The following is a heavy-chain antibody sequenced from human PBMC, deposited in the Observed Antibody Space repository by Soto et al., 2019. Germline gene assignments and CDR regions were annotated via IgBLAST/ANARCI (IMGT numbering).Heavy chain of an antibody. CDR3: ARGRGFCSSTTCRGYFDS. Sequence: SETLSLTCAFSGDSVTIHYLTWIRQSQEKGLEWIGYMHYSGNTHYNPSLKSRVTISVDTSKNQFSLKLTSVTSADTAVYFCARGRGFCSSTTCRGYFDSWGLGTLVTVSS. J-gene: IGHJ4*02. V-gene: IGHV4-59*02. D-gene: IGHD2-2*01. CDR2: MHYSGNT. CDR1: GDSVTIHY.